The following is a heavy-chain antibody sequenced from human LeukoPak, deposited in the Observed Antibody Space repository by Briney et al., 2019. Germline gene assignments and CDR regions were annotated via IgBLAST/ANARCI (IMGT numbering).Heavy chain of an antibody. J-gene: IGHJ5*02. CDR1: GYAFTRHY. Sequence: GASVKVSCKASGYAFTRHYMHWVRQAPGQGLEWMGLINPSGSSTIYAQKFQGRVTMTRDMSTSTDYMELSSLRSEDTAVYYCARDKSVGDYAWWFDPWGQGTLVTVSS. CDR2: INPSGSST. V-gene: IGHV1-46*01. D-gene: IGHD1-26*01. CDR3: ARDKSVGDYAWWFDP.